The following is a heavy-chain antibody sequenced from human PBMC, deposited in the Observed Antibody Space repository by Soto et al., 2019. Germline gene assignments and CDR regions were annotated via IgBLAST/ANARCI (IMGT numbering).Heavy chain of an antibody. D-gene: IGHD3-10*01. CDR3: AIASVRGGSLQVDY. CDR2: MNPNSGNT. CDR1: GYTFTSYD. Sequence: ASVKVSCKASGYTFTSYDINWVRQATGQGLEWMGWMNPNSGNTGYAQKFQGRVTMTRNTSISTAYMELSSLRSEDTAVYYCAIASVRGGSLQVDYCGQGPLVSVSS. J-gene: IGHJ4*02. V-gene: IGHV1-8*01.